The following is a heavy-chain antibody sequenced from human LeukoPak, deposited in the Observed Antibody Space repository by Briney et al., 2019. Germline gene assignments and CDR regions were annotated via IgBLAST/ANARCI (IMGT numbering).Heavy chain of an antibody. D-gene: IGHD6-13*01. CDR3: ARAPARAGTENLDY. V-gene: IGHV3-7*03. Sequence: GGSLRLSCAASGFTFSSYWMSWVRQAPGKGLEWVANIKQDGSEKYYVDSVKGRFTISRDNAKNSLYLQMNSLRSEDTAVYYCARAPARAGTENLDYWGQGTLVTVSS. CDR2: IKQDGSEK. CDR1: GFTFSSYW. J-gene: IGHJ4*02.